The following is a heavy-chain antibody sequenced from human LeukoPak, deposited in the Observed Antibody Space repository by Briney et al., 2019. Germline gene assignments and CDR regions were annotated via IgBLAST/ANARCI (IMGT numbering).Heavy chain of an antibody. CDR1: GGSISSYY. CDR2: IYYSGST. J-gene: IGHJ4*02. Sequence: PSETLSLTCTVSGGSISSYYWSWIRQPPGKGLEWIGYIYYSGSTNHNPSLKSRVTISVDTSKNQFSLKLSSVTAADTAVYYCARQMGAMRWLQGFDYWGQGTLVTVSS. V-gene: IGHV4-59*08. CDR3: ARQMGAMRWLQGFDY. D-gene: IGHD1-26*01.